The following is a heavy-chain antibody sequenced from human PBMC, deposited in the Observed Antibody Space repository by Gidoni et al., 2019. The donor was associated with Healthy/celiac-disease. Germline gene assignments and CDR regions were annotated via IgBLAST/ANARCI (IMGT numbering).Heavy chain of an antibody. V-gene: IGHV4-59*01. CDR3: ARGAYCGGDCYPTHYYYYGMDV. J-gene: IGHJ6*02. CDR2: IYYSCST. Sequence: QVQLQESGPGLVKPSETLSLTFTVSGGPISGYSWSWIRPPPGKGLEWIVYIYYSCSTNSNPSLKSRVTISVDTSKNQFSLKLSSVTAAETAVYYCARGAYCGGDCYPTHYYYYGMDVWGQGTTVTVSS. CDR1: GGPISGYS. D-gene: IGHD2-21*02.